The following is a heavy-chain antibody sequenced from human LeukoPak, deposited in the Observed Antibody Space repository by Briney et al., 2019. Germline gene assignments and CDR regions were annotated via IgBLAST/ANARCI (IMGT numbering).Heavy chain of an antibody. CDR2: INSDGSTT. V-gene: IGHV3-74*01. D-gene: IGHD3-22*01. Sequence: GGSLRLSCAASGFTFSSSWMHWVRQAPGKGLVCVSHINSDGSTTNYADSVKGRFTIPRDNAKNTLYLQVNSLRAEDTAVYYCARVLHYDSSGQKVFDYWGQGTLVTVSS. J-gene: IGHJ4*02. CDR1: GFTFSSSW. CDR3: ARVLHYDSSGQKVFDY.